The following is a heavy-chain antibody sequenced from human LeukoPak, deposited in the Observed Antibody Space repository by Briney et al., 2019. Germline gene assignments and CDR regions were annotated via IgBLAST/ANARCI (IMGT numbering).Heavy chain of an antibody. Sequence: ASVKVSCKASGYTFTGYYMHWVRQAPGQGLEWMGWINPNSGGTNYAQKFQGRVTMTRATSIRTAYMELSRLRSDHTAVYYCARVKGQLVYYYYCGMDVWGQGTTVSVSS. CDR1: GYTFTGYY. V-gene: IGHV1-2*02. D-gene: IGHD6-13*01. CDR2: INPNSGGT. J-gene: IGHJ6*02. CDR3: ARVKGQLVYYYYCGMDV.